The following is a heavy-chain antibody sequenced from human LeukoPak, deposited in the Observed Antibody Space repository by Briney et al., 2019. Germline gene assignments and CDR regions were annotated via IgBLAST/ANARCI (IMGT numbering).Heavy chain of an antibody. Sequence: ASETLSLTCTVSGGSISSYYWSWIRQPPGKGLEWIGSMFYSESPQYNPSLKSRVTISADSSKNQFSLKLSSVTAADTAVYYCARHGIIGTKTFDYWGQGTLVTVS. V-gene: IGHV4-59*05. CDR2: MFYSESP. CDR3: ARHGIIGTKTFDY. D-gene: IGHD1-20*01. CDR1: GGSISSYY. J-gene: IGHJ4*02.